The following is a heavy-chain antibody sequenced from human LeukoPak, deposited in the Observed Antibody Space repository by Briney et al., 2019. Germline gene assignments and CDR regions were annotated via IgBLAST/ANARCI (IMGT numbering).Heavy chain of an antibody. J-gene: IGHJ3*02. Sequence: GGSLRLSCAASGFTVCSNYMSWVRQAPGKGLEWVSVIYSGGSTYYADSVKGRFTISRDNSKNTLYLQMNSLRAEDTAVYYCARDSPVAIGDAFDIWGQGTMVTVSS. V-gene: IGHV3-53*01. CDR2: IYSGGST. CDR3: ARDSPVAIGDAFDI. D-gene: IGHD5-12*01. CDR1: GFTVCSNY.